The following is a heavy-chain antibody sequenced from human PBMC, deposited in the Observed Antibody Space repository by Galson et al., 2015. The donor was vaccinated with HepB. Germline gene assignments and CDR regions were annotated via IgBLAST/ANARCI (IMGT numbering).Heavy chain of an antibody. CDR3: AKEELVVLTPACWY. CDR1: GFPFSNYA. D-gene: IGHD2-8*02. V-gene: IGHV3-23*01. J-gene: IGHJ4*02. CDR2: ISGSGGNT. Sequence: SLRLSCAASGFPFSNYAMSWVRQAPGKGLEWVSAISGSGGNTYYADSVKGRFTISRDNSKNTLYLQMNSLRVEDTAVYYCAKEELVVLTPACWYWGQGALVTVSS.